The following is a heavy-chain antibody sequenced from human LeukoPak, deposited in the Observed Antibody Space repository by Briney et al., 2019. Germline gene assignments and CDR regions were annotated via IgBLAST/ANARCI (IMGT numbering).Heavy chain of an antibody. CDR2: IYYSGST. CDR3: ARLGDFSENAFDI. J-gene: IGHJ3*02. CDR1: GGSISSGGYY. D-gene: IGHD3-3*01. V-gene: IGHV4-31*03. Sequence: SQTLSLTCTVSGGSISSGGYYWGWIRQHPGKGLEWIGYIYYSGSTYYNPSLKSRVTISVDTSKNQFSLKLSSVTAADTAVYYCARLGDFSENAFDIWGQGTMVTVSS.